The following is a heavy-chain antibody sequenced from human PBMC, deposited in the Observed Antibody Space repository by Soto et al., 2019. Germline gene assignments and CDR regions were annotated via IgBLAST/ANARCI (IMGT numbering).Heavy chain of an antibody. Sequence: LSLPCPVADGSRDSGDYCWTWVRPPPGTGPEWIGNIFHSGSTYYTPSLQSRVTISLDTSKNHFSLKLSSVTPADTAVYYCARDRYYGSGTYYNFYSVMAVLGKGTKVTVSS. J-gene: IGHJ6*04. CDR3: ARDRYYGSGTYYNFYSVMAV. D-gene: IGHD3-10*01. V-gene: IGHV4-30-4*01. CDR2: IFHSGST. CDR1: DGSRDSGDYC.